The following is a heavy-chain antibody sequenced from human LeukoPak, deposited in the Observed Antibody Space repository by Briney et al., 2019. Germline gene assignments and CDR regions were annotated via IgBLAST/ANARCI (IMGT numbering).Heavy chain of an antibody. V-gene: IGHV1-18*01. CDR1: GYTFGSYG. Sequence: GASVKVSCKASGYTFGSYGISWVRQAPGQGLEWMGWISAYNGNTNYAQKLQGRVTMTTDTSTTTAYMELRSLRSDDTAVYYCARADSPWQVGAIFYWGQGTLVTVSS. J-gene: IGHJ4*02. D-gene: IGHD1-26*01. CDR3: ARADSPWQVGAIFY. CDR2: ISAYNGNT.